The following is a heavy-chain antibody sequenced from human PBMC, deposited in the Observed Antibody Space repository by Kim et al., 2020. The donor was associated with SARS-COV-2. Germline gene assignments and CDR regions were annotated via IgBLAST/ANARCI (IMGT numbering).Heavy chain of an antibody. D-gene: IGHD5-18*01. Sequence: DSVKGRFTISRDKSKNTLYLQMNSLRAEDTAVYYCANTPRGYSYGSPPDYWGQGTLVTVSS. J-gene: IGHJ4*02. V-gene: IGHV3-23*01. CDR3: ANTPRGYSYGSPPDY.